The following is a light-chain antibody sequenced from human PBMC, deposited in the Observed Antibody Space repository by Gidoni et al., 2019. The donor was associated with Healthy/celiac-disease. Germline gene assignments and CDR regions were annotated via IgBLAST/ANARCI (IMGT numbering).Light chain of an antibody. Sequence: IVLTQSPGTLSLSPGERATLSCRASQSVSSSYLAWYQQQPGQAPRLLIYGASSRATGIPDRFSGSGAGTDFTLTISRLAPEDFAVYYCQHYGSSPFTFXPXTKVDIK. CDR1: QSVSSSY. V-gene: IGKV3-20*01. J-gene: IGKJ3*01. CDR3: QHYGSSPFT. CDR2: GAS.